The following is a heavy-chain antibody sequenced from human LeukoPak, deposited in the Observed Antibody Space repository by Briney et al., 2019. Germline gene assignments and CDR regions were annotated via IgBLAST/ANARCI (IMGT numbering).Heavy chain of an antibody. J-gene: IGHJ4*02. CDR3: ARDPYPSIAVAGSIDY. CDR1: GYTFTSYY. CDR2: INPSGGST. Sequence: ASVKVSCKASGYTFTSYYMHWVRQAPGQGLEWMGIINPSGGSTSYAQKFQGRVTMPRDTSTSTVYMELSSLRSEDTAVYYCARDPYPSIAVAGSIDYWGQGTLVTVSS. D-gene: IGHD6-19*01. V-gene: IGHV1-46*01.